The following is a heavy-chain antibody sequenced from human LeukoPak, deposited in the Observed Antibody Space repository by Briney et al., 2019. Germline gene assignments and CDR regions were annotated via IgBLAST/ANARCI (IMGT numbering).Heavy chain of an antibody. D-gene: IGHD3-10*01. V-gene: IGHV3-48*03. CDR3: AREGRSDAFDI. Sequence: PGGSLRLSCAASGFTFSSYEMNWVRQAPGKGLEWVSYISSSGSTIYYADSVKGRFTISRDNAKNSLYLQMNSLRAEDTAVYYCAREGRSDAFDIWGQGTMVTVSS. CDR2: ISSSGSTI. J-gene: IGHJ3*02. CDR1: GFTFSSYE.